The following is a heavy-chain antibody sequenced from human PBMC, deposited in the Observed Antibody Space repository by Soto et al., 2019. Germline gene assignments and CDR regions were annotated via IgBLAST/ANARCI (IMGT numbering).Heavy chain of an antibody. CDR1: GGSISSGGYS. J-gene: IGHJ4*02. CDR3: AGCRTDSCYGPLDY. V-gene: IGHV4-30-2*01. CDR2: IYHSGST. D-gene: IGHD5-12*01. Sequence: SETLSLTCAVSGGSISSGGYSWSWIRQPPGKGLEWIGYIYHSGSTYYNPSLKSRVTISVDRSKNQFSLKLSSVTAADTAVYFCAGCRTDSCYGPLDYWGQGILVTVSS.